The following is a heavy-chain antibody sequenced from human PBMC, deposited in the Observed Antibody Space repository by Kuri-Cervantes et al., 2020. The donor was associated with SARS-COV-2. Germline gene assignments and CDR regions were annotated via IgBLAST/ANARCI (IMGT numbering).Heavy chain of an antibody. D-gene: IGHD2-2*02. V-gene: IGHV1-2*02. CDR2: INPNSGGT. J-gene: IGHJ4*02. CDR3: ARDWDIVVVPAAIRGPYFDY. CDR1: GYTFTGYY. Sequence: ASVKVSCKASGYTFTGYYMHWVRQAPGQGLEWMGWINPNSGGTNYAQKFQGRVTMTRDTSISTAYMELSRLRSDDTAVYYCARDWDIVVVPAAIRGPYFDYWDQGTLVTVSS.